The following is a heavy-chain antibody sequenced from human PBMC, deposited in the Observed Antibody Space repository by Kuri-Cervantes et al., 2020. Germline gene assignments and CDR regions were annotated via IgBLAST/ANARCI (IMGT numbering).Heavy chain of an antibody. CDR3: AREDIVVVPAAILGYGGMDV. Sequence: GESLKISCAASGFTFSSYWMSWVRQAPGKGLEWVAVIWYDGSNKYYADSVKGRFTISRDNSKNTLYLQMNSLRAEATAVYYCAREDIVVVPAAILGYGGMDVWGQGTTVTVSS. CDR2: IWYDGSNK. J-gene: IGHJ6*02. CDR1: GFTFSSYW. D-gene: IGHD2-2*02. V-gene: IGHV3-33*08.